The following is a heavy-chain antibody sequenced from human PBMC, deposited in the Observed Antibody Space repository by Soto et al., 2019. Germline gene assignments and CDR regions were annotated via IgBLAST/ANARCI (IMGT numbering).Heavy chain of an antibody. V-gene: IGHV3-23*01. CDR3: AKYAGFSPGVRFNFDY. D-gene: IGHD7-27*01. CDR2: ISGTDGAT. CDR1: GFTFSSYA. J-gene: IGHJ4*02. Sequence: EVQMLESGGALIQPGGSLRLSCAASGFTFSSYAMSWVRQTSGKGLQWVSTISGTDGATYYAASVKGRFTISRDNSQNLLYLQMNNLRAEDTAIYYCAKYAGFSPGVRFNFDYWGQGTLVTVSS.